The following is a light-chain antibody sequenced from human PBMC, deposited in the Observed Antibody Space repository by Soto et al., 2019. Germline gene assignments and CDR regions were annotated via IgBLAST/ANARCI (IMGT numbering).Light chain of an antibody. V-gene: IGLV2-14*01. J-gene: IGLJ1*01. CDR2: EVS. CDR1: SSDVGGYNY. CDR3: SSYTNNSPYV. Sequence: QSALTQPASVSGSPGQSITISCTGTSSDVGGYNYVSWYQQHPGKAPKLMIFEVSNRPSGISIRFSGSKSGNTASLTISGLQTEDEADYYCSSYTNNSPYVFGTGTRSPS.